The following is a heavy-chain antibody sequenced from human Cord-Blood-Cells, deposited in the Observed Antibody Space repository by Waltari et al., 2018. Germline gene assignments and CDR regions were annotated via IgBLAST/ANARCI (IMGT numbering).Heavy chain of an antibody. V-gene: IGHV4-34*01. Sequence: VQLQQRGAGLLKPSETLSLTCALSGGSFSGYYSRWLRQPPGKGLEWIGEINHSGSTNYNPSLKSRVTISVDTSKNQFSLKLSSVTAADTAVYYCARGVAAAGSPYFDYWGQGTLVTVSS. CDR1: GGSFSGYY. D-gene: IGHD6-13*01. J-gene: IGHJ4*02. CDR2: INHSGST. CDR3: ARGVAAAGSPYFDY.